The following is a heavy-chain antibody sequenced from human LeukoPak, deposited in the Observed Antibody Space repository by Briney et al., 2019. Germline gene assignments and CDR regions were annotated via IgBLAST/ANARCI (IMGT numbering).Heavy chain of an antibody. CDR1: GFTFSDYY. CDR3: ASSHCSGGSCYPNPYYFDY. D-gene: IGHD2-15*01. V-gene: IGHV3-11*04. CDR2: ISSSGSTI. J-gene: IGHJ4*02. Sequence: PGGSLRLSCAASGFTFSDYYMSWIRQAPGKGLEWVSYISSSGSTIYYADSVTGRFTISRDNAKNSLYLQMNSLRAEDTAVYYCASSHCSGGSCYPNPYYFDYWGQGTLVTVSS.